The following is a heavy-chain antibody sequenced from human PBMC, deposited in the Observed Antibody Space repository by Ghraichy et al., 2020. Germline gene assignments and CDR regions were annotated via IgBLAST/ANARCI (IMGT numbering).Heavy chain of an antibody. CDR3: ARDRGGAARPYYFDY. D-gene: IGHD6-6*01. CDR1: GFTFSSYT. V-gene: IGHV3-21*01. Sequence: LSLTCAASGFTFSSYTMNWVRQAPGKGLEWVSSISSGSSFIYYADSVKGRFTISRDNGKNSLYLQMNSLRAEDTAVYYCARDRGGAARPYYFDYWGQGTLVTVSS. CDR2: ISSGSSFI. J-gene: IGHJ4*02.